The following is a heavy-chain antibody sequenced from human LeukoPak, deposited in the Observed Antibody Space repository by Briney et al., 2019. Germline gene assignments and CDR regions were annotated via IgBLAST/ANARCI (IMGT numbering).Heavy chain of an antibody. CDR1: GDSVSSQGAA. CDR2: IYYRSKWYN. Sequence: SQTLSLTCAISGDSVSSQGAAWNWIRQSPSRGLEWLGRIYYRSKWYNEYSVSVKSRISINPDISKNQFSLQLNSVSPEDTAVYYCVRDSGYGIDACDIWGQGTLVTVSS. J-gene: IGHJ3*02. V-gene: IGHV6-1*01. D-gene: IGHD5-12*01. CDR3: VRDSGYGIDACDI.